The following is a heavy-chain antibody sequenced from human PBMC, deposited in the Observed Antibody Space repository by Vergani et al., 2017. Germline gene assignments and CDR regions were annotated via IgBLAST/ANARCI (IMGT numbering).Heavy chain of an antibody. J-gene: IGHJ5*02. V-gene: IGHV4-34*01. CDR3: ARDFGGELYSSSWYDWFDP. Sequence: QVQLQQWGAGLLKPSETLSLTCAVYGGSFSGYYWSWIRQPPGKGLEWIGEINHSGSTNYNPSLKSRVTLSVDTSKNQFSLKLSSVTAADTAVYYCARDFGGELYSSSWYDWFDPWGQGTLVTVSS. CDR1: GGSFSGYY. D-gene: IGHD6-13*01. CDR2: INHSGST.